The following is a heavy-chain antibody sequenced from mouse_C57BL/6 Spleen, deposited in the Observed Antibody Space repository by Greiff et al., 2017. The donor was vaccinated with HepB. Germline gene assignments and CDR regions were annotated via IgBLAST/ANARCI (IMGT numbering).Heavy chain of an antibody. CDR3: ARSPDSSGYDYAMDY. Sequence: EVQGVESGGDLVKPGGSLKLSCAASGFTFSSYGMSWVRQTPDKRLEWVATISSGGSYTYYPDSVKGRFTISRDNATNTLYLQMSSLKSEDTAMYYCARSPDSSGYDYAMDYWGQGTSVTVSS. CDR1: GFTFSSYG. V-gene: IGHV5-6*01. CDR2: ISSGGSYT. J-gene: IGHJ4*01. D-gene: IGHD3-2*02.